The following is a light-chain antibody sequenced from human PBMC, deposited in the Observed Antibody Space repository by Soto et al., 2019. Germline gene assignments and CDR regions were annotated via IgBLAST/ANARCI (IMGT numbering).Light chain of an antibody. V-gene: IGKV3-15*01. J-gene: IGKJ4*01. Sequence: EIVMTQSPATLSVSPGETATLSCRASQSVSYNLAWYQQKPGQGPRLLIYGAFIRATGIPARFSGSGSGTEFTLTISSLQSEDFAVYYCQQYKNWPPVTFGGGTKVEIK. CDR3: QQYKNWPPVT. CDR2: GAF. CDR1: QSVSYN.